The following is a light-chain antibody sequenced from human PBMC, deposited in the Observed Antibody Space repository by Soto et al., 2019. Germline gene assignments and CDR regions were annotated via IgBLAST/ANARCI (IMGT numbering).Light chain of an antibody. CDR2: NAI. CDR1: QSVGDN. J-gene: IGKJ1*01. V-gene: IGKV3-15*01. CDR3: QQYSTWPRA. Sequence: EVVMTQSPATLSVSPGERVTLSCRASQSVGDNLAWYQQKPGQPPRLLIYNAIARATAIPGRFSGSGSGTEFPLPISSLQSEDFAVYYCQQYSTWPRAFGPGSRVEI.